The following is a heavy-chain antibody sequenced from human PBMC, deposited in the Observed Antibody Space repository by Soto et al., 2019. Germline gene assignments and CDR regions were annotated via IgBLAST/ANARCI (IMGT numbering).Heavy chain of an antibody. CDR1: GRSTSSGRYY. Sequence: SETLSLTCPVSGRSTSSGRYYLSWIGQHPRKWLEWIGYIYYRGGTYYSPSLKSRVTISVDTSKNLFSLKLSSVTAADTAVYYCARGPQLNPWGQGTLVTVSS. V-gene: IGHV4-31*03. J-gene: IGHJ5*02. CDR2: IYYRGGT. CDR3: ARGPQLNP.